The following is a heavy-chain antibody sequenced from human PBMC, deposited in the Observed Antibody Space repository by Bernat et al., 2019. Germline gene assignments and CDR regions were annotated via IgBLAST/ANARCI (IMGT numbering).Heavy chain of an antibody. V-gene: IGHV4-30-4*01. CDR3: AGAKYYDFWSGYFYGYYFDY. Sequence: QVQLQESGPGLVKPSQTLSLTCTVSGGSISSGDYYWSWIRQPPGKGLEWIGYIYYSGSTYYNPSLKSRVTISVDRSRNQFSLKLSSVTAADTAVYYCAGAKYYDFWSGYFYGYYFDYWGQGTLVTVSS. CDR1: GGSISSGDYY. D-gene: IGHD3-3*01. CDR2: IYYSGST. J-gene: IGHJ4*02.